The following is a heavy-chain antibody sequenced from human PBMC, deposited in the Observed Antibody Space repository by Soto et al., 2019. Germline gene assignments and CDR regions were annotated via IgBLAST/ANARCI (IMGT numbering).Heavy chain of an antibody. CDR1: GFTFSGYW. D-gene: IGHD4-4*01. Sequence: GGSLRLACEASGFTFSGYWMSGVRQAPGKGLEWVADIKHDGSVRYYVDSVKGRFTISRDNAKKLLYLQMNGLRAEDTALYYCARAPYSNAWYRFDLWGQGTLVTVSS. V-gene: IGHV3-7*03. CDR3: ARAPYSNAWYRFDL. CDR2: IKHDGSVR. J-gene: IGHJ4*02.